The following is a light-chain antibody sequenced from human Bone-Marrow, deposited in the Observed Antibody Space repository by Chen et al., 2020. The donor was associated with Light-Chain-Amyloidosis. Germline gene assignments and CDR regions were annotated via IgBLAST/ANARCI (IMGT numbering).Light chain of an antibody. CDR3: QVWERGRDRPV. Sequence: SYVLTQPSSVSVAPGQTATIACGGNNIGSTSVHWYQQTPGQAPLLVVYDDSDRPSGIPGRLSGSNSGNTATLTISRVEAGDEAEYYGQVWERGRDRPVFGGGTKLTVL. V-gene: IGLV3-21*02. CDR2: DDS. CDR1: NIGSTS. J-gene: IGLJ3*02.